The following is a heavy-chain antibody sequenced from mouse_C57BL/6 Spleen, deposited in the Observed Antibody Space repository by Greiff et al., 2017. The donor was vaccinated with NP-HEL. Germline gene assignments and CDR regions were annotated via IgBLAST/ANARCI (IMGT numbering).Heavy chain of an antibody. Sequence: QVQLQQPGAELVKPGASVNLSCKASGYTFTSYWMHWVKQRPGQCLEWIGMIHPNSGSTNYNEKFKSKATLTVDKSSSTAYMQLSSLTSEDSAVYYCARAPIYYGNYPYAMDYWGQGTSVTVSS. D-gene: IGHD2-1*01. CDR3: ARAPIYYGNYPYAMDY. V-gene: IGHV1-64*01. CDR1: GYTFTSYW. CDR2: IHPNSGST. J-gene: IGHJ4*01.